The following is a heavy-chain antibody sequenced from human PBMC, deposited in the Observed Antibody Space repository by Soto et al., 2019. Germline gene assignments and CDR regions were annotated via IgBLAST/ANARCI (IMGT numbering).Heavy chain of an antibody. CDR3: ARRWELDY. J-gene: IGHJ4*02. CDR2: ISTYNSNP. CDR1: GYTFTNYG. D-gene: IGHD1-26*01. V-gene: IGHV1-18*01. Sequence: QVQLVQSGAEVKKPGASVKVSCKASGYTFTNYGISWVRQAPGQGLEWMGWISTYNSNPDYPQRLQGRVTMTTDTSTSKAYMELRSLRSDDTAMYDCARRWELDYWGQGTLVTVSS.